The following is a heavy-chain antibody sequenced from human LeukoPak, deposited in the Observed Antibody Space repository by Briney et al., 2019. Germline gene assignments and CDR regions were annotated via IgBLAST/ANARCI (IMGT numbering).Heavy chain of an antibody. CDR3: AREIAVAGSRRFGP. Sequence: EASVKVSCKASGGTFSSYTISWVRQAPGQGLEWMGRIIPILGIANYAQKFQGRVTITADKSTSTAYMEPSSLRSEDTAVYYCAREIAVAGSRRFGPWGQGTLVTVSS. CDR1: GGTFSSYT. CDR2: IIPILGIA. D-gene: IGHD6-19*01. V-gene: IGHV1-69*04. J-gene: IGHJ5*02.